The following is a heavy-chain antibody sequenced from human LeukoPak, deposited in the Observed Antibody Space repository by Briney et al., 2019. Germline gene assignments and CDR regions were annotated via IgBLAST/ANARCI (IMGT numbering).Heavy chain of an antibody. CDR3: ARGGRYSRRYYFDY. J-gene: IGHJ4*02. CDR2: KNPNSGNT. V-gene: IGHV1-8*01. Sequence: ASVKVSCKASGYTFTSYDINWVRQATGQGLEWMGWKNPNSGNTGYAQKFQGRVTMTRNTSISTAYMELSSLRSEDTAVYYCARGGRYSRRYYFDYWGQGTLVTVSS. D-gene: IGHD6-13*01. CDR1: GYTFTSYD.